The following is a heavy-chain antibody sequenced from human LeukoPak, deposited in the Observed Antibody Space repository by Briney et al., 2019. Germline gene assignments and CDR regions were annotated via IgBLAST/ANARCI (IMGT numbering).Heavy chain of an antibody. CDR3: AHSFLWFGELREDNNWFDP. D-gene: IGHD3-10*01. V-gene: IGHV2-5*01. CDR2: FYWNDDK. CDR1: GFSLSTSGVG. J-gene: IGHJ5*02. Sequence: SGPTLVNPTQTLTLTCTFSGFSLSTSGVGVGWIRQPPGKALEGLALFYWNDDKRYSPSLKSRLTITKDTSKNQVVLTMTNMDPVDTATYYCAHSFLWFGELREDNNWFDPWGQGTLVTVSS.